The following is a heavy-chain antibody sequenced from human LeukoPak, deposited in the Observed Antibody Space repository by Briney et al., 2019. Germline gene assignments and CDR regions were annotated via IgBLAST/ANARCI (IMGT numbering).Heavy chain of an antibody. V-gene: IGHV3-30-3*01. Sequence: PGGSLRLSCAASGFTFSSYAMHWVRQAPGKGLEWVAVISYDGSNKYYADSVKGRFTISRDNSKNTLYLQMNSLRAEDTAVYYCARTQLALPRGAFDIWGQGTMVTVSS. CDR3: ARTQLALPRGAFDI. D-gene: IGHD6-13*01. J-gene: IGHJ3*02. CDR1: GFTFSSYA. CDR2: ISYDGSNK.